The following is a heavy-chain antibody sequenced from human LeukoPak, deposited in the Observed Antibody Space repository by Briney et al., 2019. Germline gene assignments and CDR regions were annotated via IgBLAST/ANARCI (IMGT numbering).Heavy chain of an antibody. CDR3: AKESPVFDY. CDR2: ISGSGGST. J-gene: IGHJ4*02. CDR1: GFTFISYA. Sequence: GGSLRLSCAASGFTFISYAMSWVRQAPGKGLEWVSVISGSGGSTHYADSAKGRFTISRDNSKNTLYLQMSSLRAEDTAIYYCAKESPVFDYWGQGTPVTVSS. V-gene: IGHV3-23*01.